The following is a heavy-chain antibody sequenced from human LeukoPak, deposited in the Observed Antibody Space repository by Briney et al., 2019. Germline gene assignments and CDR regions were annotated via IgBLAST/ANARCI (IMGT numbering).Heavy chain of an antibody. CDR1: GFSFSSYG. V-gene: IGHV3-23*01. CDR3: AKDRTGTTGADWFDP. Sequence: PGGSLRLSCAVSGFSFSSYGMSWVRQAPGKGLEWVSSISGSGGTTYYADSVKGRFTISRDNSENTLYLQMVSLGAEDTAIYYCAKDRTGTTGADWFDPWGQGTLVTVSS. D-gene: IGHD1-1*01. CDR2: ISGSGGTT. J-gene: IGHJ5*02.